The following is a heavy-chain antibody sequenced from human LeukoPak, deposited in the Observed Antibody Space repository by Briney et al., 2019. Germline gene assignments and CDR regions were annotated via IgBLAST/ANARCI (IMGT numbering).Heavy chain of an antibody. V-gene: IGHV3-74*01. CDR3: ARGGLEPVDY. Sequence: GGSLRLSCAASGFTFSTYWMHWVRQAPGKGLVWVSRTNADGSSTSYADSVKGRFTISSDNAKNTLYLQMNSLRADDTAVYYCARGGLEPVDYWGQGTLVTVSS. D-gene: IGHD1-1*01. CDR1: GFTFSTYW. J-gene: IGHJ4*02. CDR2: TNADGSST.